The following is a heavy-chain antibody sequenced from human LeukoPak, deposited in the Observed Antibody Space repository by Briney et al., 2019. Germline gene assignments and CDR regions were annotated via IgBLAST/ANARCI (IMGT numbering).Heavy chain of an antibody. CDR3: AREGSGSPHYGMDV. J-gene: IGHJ6*02. V-gene: IGHV3-20*04. Sequence: GGSLRLSCAASGFTFDDYGMSWVRQAPGKGLEWVPGINWNGGTTGYADSVKGRFTISRDNAKNSLYLQMNSLRAEDTALYYCAREGSGSPHYGMDVWGQGTMVTVSS. D-gene: IGHD3-10*01. CDR2: INWNGGTT. CDR1: GFTFDDYG.